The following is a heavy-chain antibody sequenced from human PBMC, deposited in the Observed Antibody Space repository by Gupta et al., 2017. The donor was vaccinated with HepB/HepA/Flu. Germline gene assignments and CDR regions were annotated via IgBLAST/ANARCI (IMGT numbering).Heavy chain of an antibody. CDR1: GFTFSSYA. D-gene: IGHD6-6*01. V-gene: IGHV3-23*01. J-gene: IGHJ4*02. CDR3: AKNSTSSTADY. CDR2: ISGSGAST. Sequence: EVQLLESGGGLVQPGGSLRLSCAASGFTFSSYAMSWVRQAPGKGLEWVSAISGSGASTYDAVSVKGRFTISRDNSKNTLFLQMNSLRAEDTAVYYCAKNSTSSTADYWGQGTLVTVSS.